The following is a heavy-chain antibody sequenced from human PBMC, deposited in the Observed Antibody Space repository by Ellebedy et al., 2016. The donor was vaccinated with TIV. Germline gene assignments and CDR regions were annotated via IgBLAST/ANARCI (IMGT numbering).Heavy chain of an antibody. D-gene: IGHD3-10*01. Sequence: AASVKVSCKASGYTFTRYGVSWVRQAPGQGLEWMGWISTHNNNAKYYQRFQGRVTMTTDTSTNTTYMELRSLRSDDTAFYYCAREFGLPDYWGQGTLVTVSS. V-gene: IGHV1-18*04. CDR1: GYTFTRYG. CDR3: AREFGLPDY. J-gene: IGHJ4*02. CDR2: ISTHNNNA.